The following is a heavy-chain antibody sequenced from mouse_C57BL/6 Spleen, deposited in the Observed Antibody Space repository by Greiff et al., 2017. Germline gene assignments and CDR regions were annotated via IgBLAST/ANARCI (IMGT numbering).Heavy chain of an antibody. D-gene: IGHD2-4*01. CDR2: ISSGGDYI. CDR3: TNYDYDPFAY. V-gene: IGHV5-9-1*02. J-gene: IGHJ3*01. CDR1: GFTFSSYA. Sequence: EVMLVESGEGLVKPGGSLKLSCAASGFTFSSYAMSWVRQTPEKRLEWVAYISSGGDYIYYAATVKGRFTISRDNARNTLYLQMSCLKSEDTAMYYCTNYDYDPFAYWGQGTLVTVSA.